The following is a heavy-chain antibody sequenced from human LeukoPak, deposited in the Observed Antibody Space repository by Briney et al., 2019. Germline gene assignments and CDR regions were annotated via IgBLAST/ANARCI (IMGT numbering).Heavy chain of an antibody. J-gene: IGHJ6*03. CDR2: IYTSGST. CDR3: AREDIQLWPRRHYYMDV. D-gene: IGHD5-18*01. V-gene: IGHV4-4*07. CDR1: GGSISSYY. Sequence: SETLSLTCTVSGGSISSYYWSWIRQHAWKGLQWLGRIYTSGSTNYNPSLKSRVTMSVDTSKNQFSLKLSSVTAADTAVYYCAREDIQLWPRRHYYMDVWGKGTTVTVSS.